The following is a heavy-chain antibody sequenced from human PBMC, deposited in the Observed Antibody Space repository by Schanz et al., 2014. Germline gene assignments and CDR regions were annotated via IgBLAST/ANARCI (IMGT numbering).Heavy chain of an antibody. D-gene: IGHD5-12*01. CDR3: ARDGGRDGYNLAFDV. V-gene: IGHV3-74*01. CDR1: GFTFSDSW. Sequence: EVQLVESGGGLIQPGGSLRLSCAVSGFTFSDSWMHWVRQAPGKGLVWVSRTSHDGSFTTFADSVKGRFTISRDNAKNALYLQMNSLRAEDTAVYFCARDGGRDGYNLAFDVWGQGTLVTVSS. CDR2: TSHDGSFT. J-gene: IGHJ3*01.